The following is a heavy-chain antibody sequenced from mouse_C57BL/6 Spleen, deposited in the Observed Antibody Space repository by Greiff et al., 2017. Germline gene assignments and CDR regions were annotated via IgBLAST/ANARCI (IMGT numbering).Heavy chain of an antibody. D-gene: IGHD2-3*01. CDR2: IYPGDGDT. CDR3: ARSGGPYDGYGFAY. CDR1: GYAFSSYW. J-gene: IGHJ3*01. V-gene: IGHV1-80*01. Sequence: QVQLQQSGAELVKPGASVKISCKASGYAFSSYWMNWVKQRPGKGLEWIGQIYPGDGDTNYNGKFKGKATLTADKSSSTAYMQLSSLTSEDSAVYFCARSGGPYDGYGFAYWGQGTLVTVSA.